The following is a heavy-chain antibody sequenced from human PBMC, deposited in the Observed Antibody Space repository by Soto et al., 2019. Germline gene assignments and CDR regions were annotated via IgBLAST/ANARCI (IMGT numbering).Heavy chain of an antibody. CDR1: GGPISSSNW. CDR2: IYHSGST. D-gene: IGHD3-10*01. J-gene: IGHJ6*02. CDR3: ARCYGSGSSYYYYYGMDV. V-gene: IGHV4-4*02. Sequence: PSETLSLTCAVSGGPISSSNWWSWVRQPPGKGLEWIGEIYHSGSTNYNPSLKSRVTISVDKSKNQFSLKLSSVTAADTAVYYCARCYGSGSSYYYYYGMDVWGQGTTVTVS.